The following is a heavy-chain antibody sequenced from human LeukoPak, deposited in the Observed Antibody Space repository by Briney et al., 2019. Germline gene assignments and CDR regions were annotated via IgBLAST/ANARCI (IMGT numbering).Heavy chain of an antibody. Sequence: SETLSLTCAVYGGSFSGYYWSWIRQPPGKGLEWIGYIYYSGSTNYNPSLKSRVTISVDTSKNQFSLKLSSVTAADTAVYYCARRGSGSSDITGTTSPGHWFDPWGQGTLVTVSS. D-gene: IGHD1-7*01. J-gene: IGHJ5*02. CDR3: ARRGSGSSDITGTTSPGHWFDP. CDR2: IYYSGST. V-gene: IGHV4-59*08. CDR1: GGSFSGYY.